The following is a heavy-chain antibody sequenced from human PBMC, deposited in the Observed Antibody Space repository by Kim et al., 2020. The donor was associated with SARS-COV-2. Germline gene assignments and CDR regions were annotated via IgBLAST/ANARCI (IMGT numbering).Heavy chain of an antibody. V-gene: IGHV3-21*01. J-gene: IGHJ4*02. D-gene: IGHD3-9*01. Sequence: GGSLRLSCAASGFTFSSYSMNWVRQAPGKGLEWVSSISSSSSYIYYADSVKGRFTISRDNAKNSLYLQMNSLRAEDTAVYYCARDGHYDILTGYWGGWGQGTLVTVSS. CDR3: ARDGHYDILTGYWGG. CDR2: ISSSSSYI. CDR1: GFTFSSYS.